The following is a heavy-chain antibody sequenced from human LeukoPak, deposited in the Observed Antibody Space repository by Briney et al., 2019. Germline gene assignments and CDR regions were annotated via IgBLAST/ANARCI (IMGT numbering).Heavy chain of an antibody. Sequence: GGSLRLSCAASGFTFSNHAMSWFRQAPGKGLEWVSAISPPGGTTYFADSVKGRFNISRDNSKNTLYLQMNSLRAGDPAIYYCAREYSYGYDDWFDPWGQGTLVTVSS. J-gene: IGHJ5*02. V-gene: IGHV3-23*01. CDR2: ISPPGGTT. CDR3: AREYSYGYDDWFDP. D-gene: IGHD5-18*01. CDR1: GFTFSNHA.